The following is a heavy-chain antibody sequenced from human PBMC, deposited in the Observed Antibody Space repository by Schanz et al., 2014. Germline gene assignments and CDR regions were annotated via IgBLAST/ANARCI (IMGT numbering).Heavy chain of an antibody. J-gene: IGHJ6*02. D-gene: IGHD3-9*01. V-gene: IGHV1-69*08. CDR1: GGTFSSYT. CDR3: AKVDRTRYYAMDV. Sequence: QVQLVQSGAEVMKPGSSVKVSCKASGGTFSSYTINWVRQAPGQGLEWMGIINPSGGSTSYAQKFQGRVTMTADKSTSTVYMEVSGLRSEDTAVYYCAKVDRTRYYAMDVWGQGTTVIVSS. CDR2: INPSGGST.